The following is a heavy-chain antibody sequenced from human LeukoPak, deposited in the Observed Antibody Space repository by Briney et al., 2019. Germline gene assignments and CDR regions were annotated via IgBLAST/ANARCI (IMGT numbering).Heavy chain of an antibody. D-gene: IGHD2-2*01. J-gene: IGHJ5*02. CDR3: ARDHRGPAATHNWFDP. CDR1: GFTFSPYW. V-gene: IGHV3-7*01. Sequence: GGSLRLSCAASGFTFSPYWMTWVRQAPGKGLEWVANINQDGSEKQYVGSVKGRFTISRDNAKNSLYLQMNSLRAEDTAVYYCARDHRGPAATHNWFDPWGQGTLVTVSS. CDR2: INQDGSEK.